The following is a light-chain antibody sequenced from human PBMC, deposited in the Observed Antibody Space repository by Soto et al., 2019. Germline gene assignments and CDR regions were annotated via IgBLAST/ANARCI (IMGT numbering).Light chain of an antibody. CDR3: QQYGSSPLT. V-gene: IGKV3-20*01. CDR2: DAS. J-gene: IGKJ4*01. Sequence: EIVLTQSPDTLSLSPGERATLSCRASQSVRSNYLAWYQQKPGQAPRFLIYDASSRATGIPDRFSGSGSGKDSTLTISRLEPEDFAVYYCQQYGSSPLTFGGGTKVEIK. CDR1: QSVRSNY.